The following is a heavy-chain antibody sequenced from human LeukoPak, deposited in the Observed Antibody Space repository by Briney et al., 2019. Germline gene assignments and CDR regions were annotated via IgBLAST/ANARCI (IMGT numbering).Heavy chain of an antibody. CDR3: AKSVVVAAYYYFDY. J-gene: IGHJ4*02. D-gene: IGHD2-15*01. CDR1: GFTFSSYA. CDR2: ISGSGGST. V-gene: IGHV3-23*01. Sequence: GGPLRLSCAASGFTFSSYAMSWVRQAPGKGLEWVSAISGSGGSTYYADSVKGRFTISRDNSKNTLYLQMNSLRAEDTAEYYCAKSVVVAAYYYFDYWGQGTLVTVSS.